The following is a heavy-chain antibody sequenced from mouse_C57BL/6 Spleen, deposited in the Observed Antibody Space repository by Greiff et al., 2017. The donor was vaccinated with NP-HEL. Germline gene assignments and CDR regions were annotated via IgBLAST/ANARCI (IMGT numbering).Heavy chain of an antibody. CDR1: GYAFSSSW. D-gene: IGHD2-4*01. CDR3: ARSNDYDRFAY. V-gene: IGHV1-82*01. J-gene: IGHJ3*01. Sequence: VQLQQSGPELVKPGASVKISCKASGYAFSSSWMNWVKQRPGKGLEWIGRIYPGDGDTNYNGKFKGKATLTADKSSSTAYMQLSSMKSEDSAVYFWARSNDYDRFAYWGQGTLVTVSA. CDR2: IYPGDGDT.